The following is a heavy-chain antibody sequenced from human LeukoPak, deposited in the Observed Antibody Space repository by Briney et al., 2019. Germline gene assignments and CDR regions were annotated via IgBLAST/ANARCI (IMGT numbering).Heavy chain of an antibody. D-gene: IGHD5-24*01. Sequence: SETLSLTCAVYGGSFSGYYWSWIRQPPGKGLEWIGEINHSGSTNYNPSLKSRVTISVDTSKNQFSLKLSSVTAADTAVYYCAGMAGKYWGQGTLVTVSS. V-gene: IGHV4-34*01. CDR2: INHSGST. J-gene: IGHJ4*02. CDR3: AGMAGKY. CDR1: GGSFSGYY.